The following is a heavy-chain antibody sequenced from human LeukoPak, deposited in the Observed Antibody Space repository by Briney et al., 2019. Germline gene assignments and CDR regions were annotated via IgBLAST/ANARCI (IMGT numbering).Heavy chain of an antibody. CDR3: ARRDGSGSYYNGPEFLYYFDY. V-gene: IGHV4-34*01. CDR1: GFTFSSYS. Sequence: GSLRLSCAASGFTFSSYSMNWVRQPPGKWLEWIGEINHSGSTNYNPSLKSRVTISVDTSKNQFSLKLSSVTAADTAVYYCARRDGSGSYYNGPEFLYYFDYWGQGTLVTVSS. J-gene: IGHJ4*02. CDR2: INHSGST. D-gene: IGHD3-10*01.